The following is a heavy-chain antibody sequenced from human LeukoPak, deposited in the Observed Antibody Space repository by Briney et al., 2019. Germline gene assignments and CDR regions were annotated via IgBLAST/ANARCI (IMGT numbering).Heavy chain of an antibody. CDR2: INKDGSGK. J-gene: IGHJ4*02. Sequence: GGSLRISCAASGFTFSGYWMSWVRQAPGKGPEWVANINKDGSGKYYVDSLKGRFTISRDNAENSLYLQISSLRVEDTAMYYCATYSTGWYRGLQYWGQGTLVTVSS. CDR1: GFTFSGYW. D-gene: IGHD6-19*01. V-gene: IGHV3-7*03. CDR3: ATYSTGWYRGLQY.